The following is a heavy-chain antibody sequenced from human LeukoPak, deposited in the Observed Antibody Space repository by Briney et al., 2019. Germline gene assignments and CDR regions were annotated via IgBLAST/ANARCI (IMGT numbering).Heavy chain of an antibody. CDR3: ASSYSYYYGSGSYW. CDR2: IYTSGST. D-gene: IGHD3-10*01. CDR1: GGSVSSYY. V-gene: IGHV4-4*07. J-gene: IGHJ4*02. Sequence: SETLSLTCTVSGGSVSSYYWSWIRQPAGKGLEWIGRIYTSGSTNYNPSLKSRVTMSVDTSKNQFSLKLSSVTAADTAVYYCASSYSYYYGSGSYWWGQGTLVTVSS.